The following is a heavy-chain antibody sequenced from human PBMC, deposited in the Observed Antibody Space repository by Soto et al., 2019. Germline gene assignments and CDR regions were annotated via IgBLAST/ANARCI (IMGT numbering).Heavy chain of an antibody. V-gene: IGHV1-18*04. Sequence: QVQLVQSGAEVKKPGASVKVSCKASGYTFTSYGISWVRQAPGQGLEWMGWISAYNGNTNYAQKLQGRVTMTTDTTSSTAYMELRSMRSDDTAVYYCARDQGYYYASSGYYYSFDYWGQGTLVTVSS. J-gene: IGHJ4*02. CDR2: ISAYNGNT. CDR3: ARDQGYYYASSGYYYSFDY. CDR1: GYTFTSYG. D-gene: IGHD3-22*01.